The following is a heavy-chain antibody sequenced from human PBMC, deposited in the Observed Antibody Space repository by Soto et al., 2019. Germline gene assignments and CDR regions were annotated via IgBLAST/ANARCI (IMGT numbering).Heavy chain of an antibody. V-gene: IGHV4-31*03. CDR2: IYYSGST. Sequence: PSETLSLTCTVSGGSISSGGYYWSWIRQHPGKGLEWIGYIYYSGSTYYNPSLKSRVTISVDTSKNQFSLKLSSVTAADTAVYYCALRSMAVVPEYWGQGPLVTVSS. CDR1: GGSISSGGYY. J-gene: IGHJ4*02. D-gene: IGHD3-22*01. CDR3: ALRSMAVVPEY.